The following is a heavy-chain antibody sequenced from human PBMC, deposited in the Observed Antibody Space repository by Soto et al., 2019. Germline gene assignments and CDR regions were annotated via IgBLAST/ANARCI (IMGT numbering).Heavy chain of an antibody. CDR2: INSDGSIT. CDR3: ARGGFYASASYYKPQLNYYMDV. V-gene: IGHV3-74*01. J-gene: IGHJ6*03. CDR1: GFSFSTYW. Sequence: VQLVESGGGLVQPGGSLRLSCAASGFSFSTYWMHWVRQAPGKGLVWVSHINSDGSITNYADSVKGRFTISRDNAKNMLYLQMNSLRAEDTAVYYCARGGFYASASYYKPQLNYYMDVWGKGTTVTVSS. D-gene: IGHD3-10*01.